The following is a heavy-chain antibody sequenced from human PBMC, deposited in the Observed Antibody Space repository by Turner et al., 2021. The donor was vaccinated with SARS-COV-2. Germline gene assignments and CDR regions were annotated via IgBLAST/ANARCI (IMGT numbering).Heavy chain of an antibody. CDR2: IYYSGTT. CDR3: ARRNWKLTERYFDL. CDR1: GGSISSSSYY. V-gene: IGHV4-39*01. Sequence: QLQLQESCPGLVMPSETLSLTCTLPGGSISSSSYYWGWIRQPPGKGLEWIGSIYYSGTTYYNPSLKSRVTIPVDTAKNQFSLKLSSVTAADTAVYYCARRNWKLTERYFDLWGRGTLVTVSS. J-gene: IGHJ2*01. D-gene: IGHD1-1*01.